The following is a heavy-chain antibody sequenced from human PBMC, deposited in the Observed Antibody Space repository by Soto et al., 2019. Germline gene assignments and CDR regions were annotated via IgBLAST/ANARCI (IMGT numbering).Heavy chain of an antibody. Sequence: EVQLVESGGGLVQPGRSLRLSCAASGFIFDDYAMHWVRQAPGKGLEWVSGISWNSGSVGYAHSVKGRFTISRDNAKNSLYLQMNSLRAEDTALYYCAKDMGAYCSSTSCYLFDYWGQGTLVTVSS. D-gene: IGHD2-2*01. CDR1: GFIFDDYA. V-gene: IGHV3-9*01. CDR3: AKDMGAYCSSTSCYLFDY. J-gene: IGHJ4*02. CDR2: ISWNSGSV.